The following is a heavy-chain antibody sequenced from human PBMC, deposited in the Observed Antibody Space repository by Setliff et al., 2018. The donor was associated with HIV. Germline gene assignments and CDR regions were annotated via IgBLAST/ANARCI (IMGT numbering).Heavy chain of an antibody. J-gene: IGHJ4*02. Sequence: SETLSLTCTVSGVSISIGSYYWSWILQHAGKGLEWIGHIYTSGSTNYNPSLKSRVTLSVDTTKNQFSLKLSPVTAADTAVYHCARPAPRGYSYGHYYFDYWGQGTLVTVSS. CDR3: ARPAPRGYSYGHYYFDY. CDR2: IYTSGST. D-gene: IGHD5-18*01. V-gene: IGHV4-61*09. CDR1: GVSISIGSYY.